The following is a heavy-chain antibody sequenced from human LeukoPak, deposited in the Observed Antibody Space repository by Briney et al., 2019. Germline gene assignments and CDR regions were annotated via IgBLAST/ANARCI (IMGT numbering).Heavy chain of an antibody. CDR3: AIFQGTYGDNENDE. D-gene: IGHD4-17*01. V-gene: IGHV1-69*13. Sequence: ASVKVSCKDCGGTFSSYAITWVRQAPGKGLEWMGGIIPMINTPKYAQKFQGRVSITADESTSTGYMEVSSLRSEDTAVYYCAIFQGTYGDNENDEWGQGTLVTVSS. J-gene: IGHJ4*02. CDR2: IIPMINTP. CDR1: GGTFSSYA.